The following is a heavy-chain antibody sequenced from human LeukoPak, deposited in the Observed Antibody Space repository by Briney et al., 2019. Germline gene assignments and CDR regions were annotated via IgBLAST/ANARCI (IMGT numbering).Heavy chain of an antibody. CDR1: GFTFSSYA. D-gene: IGHD5/OR15-5a*01. Sequence: GGSLRLSCAASGFTFSSYAMSWVRQAPGKGLEWVSAISGSGGSTYYADSVKGRFTISRDNSKNTLYLQMNSLRAEDTAVYYCARGDAVSSQTRDYWGQGTLVTVSS. CDR3: ARGDAVSSQTRDY. V-gene: IGHV3-23*01. CDR2: ISGSGGST. J-gene: IGHJ4*02.